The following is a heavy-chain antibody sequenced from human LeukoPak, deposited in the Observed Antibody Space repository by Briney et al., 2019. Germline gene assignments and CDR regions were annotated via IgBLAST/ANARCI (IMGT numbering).Heavy chain of an antibody. CDR1: GGSISSSSYY. CDR3: ARSLKISSGWFHNFDY. V-gene: IGHV4-39*01. CDR2: IYYSGST. J-gene: IGHJ4*02. D-gene: IGHD6-19*01. Sequence: SETLSLTCTVSGGSISSSSYYWGWIRQPPGKGLEWIGSIYYSGSTYYNPSLKSRVTISVDTSKNQFSLKLSSVTAADTAVYYCARSLKISSGWFHNFDYWGQGTLVTVSS.